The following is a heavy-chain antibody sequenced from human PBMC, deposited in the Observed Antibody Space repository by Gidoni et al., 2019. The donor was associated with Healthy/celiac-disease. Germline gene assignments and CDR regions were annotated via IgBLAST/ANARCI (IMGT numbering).Heavy chain of an antibody. CDR3: AKGEYYGSGSYDY. J-gene: IGHJ4*02. CDR1: GFTFSSYA. CDR2: MSGSGGST. V-gene: IGHV3-23*01. Sequence: EVQLLESGGGLVQPGGSLRLSCAASGFTFSSYAMSWVRQAPGKGLEWGSAMSGSGGSTYYADSVKGRFTISRDNSKNTLYLQMNSLRAEDTAVYYCAKGEYYGSGSYDYWGQGTLVTVSS. D-gene: IGHD3-10*01.